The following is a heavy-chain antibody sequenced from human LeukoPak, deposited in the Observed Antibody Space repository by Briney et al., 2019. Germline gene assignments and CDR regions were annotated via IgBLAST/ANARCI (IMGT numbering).Heavy chain of an antibody. CDR3: ARRGGLQGSYFDY. D-gene: IGHD5-24*01. CDR2: IIPIFGTA. J-gene: IGHJ4*02. Sequence: ASVKVSCKASGGTFSNYAISWVRQAPGQGLEWMGGIIPIFGTANYAQKFQGRVTITADESTSTAYMELSSLRSEDTAVYYCARRGGLQGSYFDYWGQGTLVTVSS. CDR1: GGTFSNYA. V-gene: IGHV1-69*13.